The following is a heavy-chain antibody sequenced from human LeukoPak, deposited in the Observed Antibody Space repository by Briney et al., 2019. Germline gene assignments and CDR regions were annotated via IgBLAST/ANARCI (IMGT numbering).Heavy chain of an antibody. CDR2: IYTSGST. V-gene: IGHV4-61*02. CDR3: ARRAKWDWYFDY. D-gene: IGHD1-26*01. Sequence: SETLSLTCTVSGGFISSGSYYWSWIRQPAGKGLEWIGRIYTSGSTNYNPSLKSRVTISVDTSKNQFSLKVSSVTAADTAVYYCARRAKWDWYFDYWGQGTLVTVSS. J-gene: IGHJ4*02. CDR1: GGFISSGSYY.